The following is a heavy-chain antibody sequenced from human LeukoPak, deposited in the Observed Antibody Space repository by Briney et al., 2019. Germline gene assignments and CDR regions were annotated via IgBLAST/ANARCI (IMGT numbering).Heavy chain of an antibody. V-gene: IGHV4-39*01. Sequence: SETLSLTCTVSGGSISSSSYYWGWIRQPPGKGLEWIGSIYYSGSTYYNPSLKSRVTISVDTSKNQFSLKLSSVTAADTAVYYCARHRRGRDGDPVAFDIWGQGTMVTVSS. CDR3: ARHRRGRDGDPVAFDI. J-gene: IGHJ3*02. CDR2: IYYSGST. D-gene: IGHD5-24*01. CDR1: GGSISSSSYY.